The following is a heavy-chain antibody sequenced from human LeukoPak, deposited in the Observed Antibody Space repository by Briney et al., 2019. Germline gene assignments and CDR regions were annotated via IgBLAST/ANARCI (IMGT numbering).Heavy chain of an antibody. V-gene: IGHV3-11*03. CDR1: GFTFSDYY. CDR3: ARLGSIAAAGTPDY. Sequence: PGGSLRLSCAAPGFTFSDYYMSWIRQAPGKGLEWVSYISSSSSSTTYADSVKGRFTTSRENAKNSLCLQINRLRGEETAVYYCARLGSIAAAGTPDYWGQGTLVTVSS. J-gene: IGHJ4*02. D-gene: IGHD6-13*01. CDR2: ISSSSSST.